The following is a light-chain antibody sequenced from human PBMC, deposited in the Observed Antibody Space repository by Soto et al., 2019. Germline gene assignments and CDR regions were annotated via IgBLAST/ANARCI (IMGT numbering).Light chain of an antibody. Sequence: DIQVTQAPPTLSASLGERVTITCRASQTISTWMAWYQQKPGKAPKLPVYDASTLQSGVASRFSGSGSGTEFTLIISGLQPDDSATYYCQQYTNTNNPWMFGQGTKVDI. CDR1: QTISTW. CDR3: QQYTNTNNPWM. J-gene: IGKJ1*01. CDR2: DAS. V-gene: IGKV1-5*01.